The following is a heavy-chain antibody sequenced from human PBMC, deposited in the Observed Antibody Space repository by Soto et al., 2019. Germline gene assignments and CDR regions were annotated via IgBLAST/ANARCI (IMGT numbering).Heavy chain of an antibody. V-gene: IGHV3-23*01. D-gene: IGHD5-18*01. CDR3: AKLSWQLWSQFDY. CDR2: ISGSGGST. J-gene: IGHJ4*02. CDR1: GFTFSSYA. Sequence: EVQLLESGGGLVQPGGSLRLSCAASGFTFSSYAMSWFRQAPGKGLEWVSAISGSGGSTYYADSVKGRFTISRDNSKNTLYLQMNSLRAEDTAVYYCAKLSWQLWSQFDYWGQGTLVTVSS.